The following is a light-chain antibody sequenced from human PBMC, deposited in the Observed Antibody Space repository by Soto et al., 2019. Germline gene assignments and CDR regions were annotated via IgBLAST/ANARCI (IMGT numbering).Light chain of an antibody. V-gene: IGKV3-11*01. CDR2: DAS. Sequence: ELLWPPSXANPSFSPVERYTLSGRSSQSVGSYLAWYQQKPVQAPRLLIYDASNRATGIPDRFSGSGSGTDFTLTISRLEPEDFAVYYCQQRSSWPHLTGGQGTQREIK. CDR3: QQRSSWPHLT. CDR1: QSVGSY. J-gene: IGKJ5*01.